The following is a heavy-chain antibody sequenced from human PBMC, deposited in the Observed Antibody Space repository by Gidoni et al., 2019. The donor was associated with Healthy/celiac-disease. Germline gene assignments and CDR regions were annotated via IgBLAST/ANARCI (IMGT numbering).Heavy chain of an antibody. CDR3: ARDLSSTSLDAFDI. CDR2: SSSSSSYT. V-gene: IGHV3-11*06. CDR1: GFPFSDSY. J-gene: IGHJ3*02. D-gene: IGHD2-2*01. Sequence: QVQLVESGGGLVKPGGSLRLSWAASGFPFSDSYMSWIRQAPGKGLEWVSYSSSSSSYTNYADSVKGRFTISRDNAKNSLYLQMNSLRAEDTAVYYCARDLSSTSLDAFDIWGQGTMVTVFS.